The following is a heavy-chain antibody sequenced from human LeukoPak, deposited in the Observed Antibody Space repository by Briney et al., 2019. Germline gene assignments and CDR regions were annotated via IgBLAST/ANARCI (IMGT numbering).Heavy chain of an antibody. J-gene: IGHJ4*02. D-gene: IGHD6-13*01. CDR3: ARGAGIAAAGQFDY. CDR1: GGSFSGYY. V-gene: IGHV4-34*01. CDR2: INRSGST. Sequence: SETLSLTCAVYGGSFSGYYWSWIRQPPGKGLEWIGEINRSGSTNYNPSLKSRVTISVDTSKNQFSLKLSSVTAADTAVYYCARGAGIAAAGQFDYWGQGTLVTVSS.